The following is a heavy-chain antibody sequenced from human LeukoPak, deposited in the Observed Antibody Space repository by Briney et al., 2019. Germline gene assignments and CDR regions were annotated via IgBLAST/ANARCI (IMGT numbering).Heavy chain of an antibody. D-gene: IGHD3-10*01. Sequence: PGGSLRLSGAASGFTFSSYSMNWVGQAPGKGLEWVAVTSSDLNVKLYADSVKGRFTISRDNSRSTLYLQMNSLRPEDTAIYYCAREGYYGSGSPPSLYFDYWGQGTLVTVSS. CDR1: GFTFSSYS. CDR3: AREGYYGSGSPPSLYFDY. J-gene: IGHJ4*02. CDR2: TSSDLNVK. V-gene: IGHV3-30*03.